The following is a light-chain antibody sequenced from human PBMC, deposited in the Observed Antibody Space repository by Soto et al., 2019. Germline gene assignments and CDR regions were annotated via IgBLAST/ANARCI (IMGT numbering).Light chain of an antibody. CDR1: QSISSW. V-gene: IGKV1-5*01. J-gene: IGKJ1*01. Sequence: DIQMTQSPSTLSASVGDRVTITCRASQSISSWLAWYQQKPGKAPKLLIYDASGLESGVPSRFSGHGSGTEFTLTISSLQPDDSATYYCQQYNSYPWTFGQGTKVDIK. CDR2: DAS. CDR3: QQYNSYPWT.